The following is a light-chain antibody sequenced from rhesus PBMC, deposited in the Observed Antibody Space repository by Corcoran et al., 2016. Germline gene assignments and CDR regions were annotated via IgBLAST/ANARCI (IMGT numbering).Light chain of an antibody. CDR2: KAS. Sequence: DIQMTQSPSSLSASVGDTVTITCRASQSISRWLDWYQQQPGKAPKLLIYKASSLQSGGPSRFSGSGSGTDFTLNISSLQPEDFATYYCLQYSSSPRTFGQGTKVEIK. V-gene: IGKV1-22*01. CDR3: LQYSSSPRT. CDR1: QSISRW. J-gene: IGKJ1*01.